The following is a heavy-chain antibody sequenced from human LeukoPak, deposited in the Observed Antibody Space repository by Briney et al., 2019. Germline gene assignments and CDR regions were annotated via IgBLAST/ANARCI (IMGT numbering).Heavy chain of an antibody. Sequence: GESLKISCKGSGYTLRNYWIAWVRQMPGKGLEWMGIINPGDSDTRYSPSFQGQVTISADESTTTAYLQWSSLKASDTAMYYCARHRAAGGSYYYGADVWGQGTTVTVSS. CDR1: GYTLRNYW. CDR2: INPGDSDT. CDR3: ARHRAAGGSYYYGADV. D-gene: IGHD6-13*01. J-gene: IGHJ6*02. V-gene: IGHV5-51*01.